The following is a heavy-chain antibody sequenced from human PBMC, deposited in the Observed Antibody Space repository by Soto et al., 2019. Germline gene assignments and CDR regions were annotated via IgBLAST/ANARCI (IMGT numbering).Heavy chain of an antibody. J-gene: IGHJ6*02. CDR3: AREAGVYGSGSYGMDG. Sequence: QVQLVESGGGVVQPGRSLRLSCAASGFTFSSYSMHWVRQAPGKGLEWVAVISYDGSDKYYADSVKGRFTISRDNSKNTLYLQMNSLRAEDTAVYYCAREAGVYGSGSYGMDGWGQGTTVTVSS. CDR2: ISYDGSDK. CDR1: GFTFSSYS. D-gene: IGHD3-10*01. V-gene: IGHV3-30-3*01.